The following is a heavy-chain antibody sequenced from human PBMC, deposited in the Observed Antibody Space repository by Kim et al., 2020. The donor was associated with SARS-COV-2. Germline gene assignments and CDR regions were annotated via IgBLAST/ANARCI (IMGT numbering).Heavy chain of an antibody. D-gene: IGHD1-26*01. CDR3: ARSFLGSIVGATFP. J-gene: IGHJ5*02. V-gene: IGHV3-21*01. Sequence: ADSVKGRFTISRDNAKNSLYLQMNSLRAEDTAVYYCARSFLGSIVGATFPWGQGTLVTVSS.